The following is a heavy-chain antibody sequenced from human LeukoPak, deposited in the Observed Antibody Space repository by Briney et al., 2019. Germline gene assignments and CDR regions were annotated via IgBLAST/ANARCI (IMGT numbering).Heavy chain of an antibody. J-gene: IGHJ4*02. CDR3: ARDVSRISDY. D-gene: IGHD2-15*01. Sequence: GGSLRLSCAASGFTFSSYSMNWVRQAPGKGLEWVSSISSGSGYIYYADSVKGRFTISRDNAKNSLYLQMNSLRAEDTAVYYCARDVSRISDYWGQGTLVTVSS. CDR1: GFTFSSYS. V-gene: IGHV3-21*01. CDR2: ISSGSGYI.